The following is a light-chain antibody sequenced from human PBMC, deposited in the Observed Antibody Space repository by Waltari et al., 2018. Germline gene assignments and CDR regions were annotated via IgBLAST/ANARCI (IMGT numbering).Light chain of an antibody. V-gene: IGLV2-14*03. CDR2: DVS. CDR3: SSYLSSSTLERI. Sequence: QSALTQPASVSGSPGQSITLSCTGTSSDVGTYNYVSWYQQFPGKAPKLVIYDVSDRPSGISTRFSGSKSGNMASLTISGLQAEDEAVYYCSSYLSSSTLERIFGGGTKLTVL. CDR1: SSDVGTYNY. J-gene: IGLJ2*01.